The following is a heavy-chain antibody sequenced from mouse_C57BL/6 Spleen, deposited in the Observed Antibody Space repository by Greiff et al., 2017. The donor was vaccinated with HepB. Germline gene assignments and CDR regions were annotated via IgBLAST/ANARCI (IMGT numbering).Heavy chain of an antibody. D-gene: IGHD1-1*01. V-gene: IGHV2-2*01. Sequence: QVQLQQSGPGLVQPSQSLSITCTVSGFSLTSYGVHWVRQSPGKGLEWLGVIWSGGSTDYNAAFISRLSISKDNSKSQVFFKMNSLQADDTAIYYCARSPPFYYGSSYGYWYFDVWGTGTTVTVSS. CDR1: GFSLTSYG. CDR3: ARSPPFYYGSSYGYWYFDV. CDR2: IWSGGST. J-gene: IGHJ1*03.